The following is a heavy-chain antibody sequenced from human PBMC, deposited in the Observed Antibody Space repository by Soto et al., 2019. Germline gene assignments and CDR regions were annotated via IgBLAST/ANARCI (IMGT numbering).Heavy chain of an antibody. J-gene: IGHJ4*02. CDR2: IIPIFGTA. Sequence: SVKVSCKASGGTFSSYAISWVRQAPGQGLEWMGGIIPIFGTANYAQKFQGRVTITADESTSTAYMELSSLRSEDTAVYYCARGRGRWLQVDNPFDYWGQGTLVTVS. D-gene: IGHD5-12*01. CDR3: ARGRGRWLQVDNPFDY. V-gene: IGHV1-69*13. CDR1: GGTFSSYA.